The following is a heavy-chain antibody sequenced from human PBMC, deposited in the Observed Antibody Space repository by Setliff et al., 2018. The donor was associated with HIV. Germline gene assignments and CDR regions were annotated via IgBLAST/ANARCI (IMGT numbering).Heavy chain of an antibody. V-gene: IGHV4-61*01. Sequence: PSETLSLTCTVSGGSVSTGNYYWNWIRLPPGKGLEWIGYIFYSGSTNYNPSLKSRVTISLDTSKNQFSLKLGSVTAADTAVYYCARESPSSSWFYFDFWGQGTLVTVSS. CDR2: IFYSGST. D-gene: IGHD6-13*01. J-gene: IGHJ4*02. CDR1: GGSVSTGNYY. CDR3: ARESPSSSWFYFDF.